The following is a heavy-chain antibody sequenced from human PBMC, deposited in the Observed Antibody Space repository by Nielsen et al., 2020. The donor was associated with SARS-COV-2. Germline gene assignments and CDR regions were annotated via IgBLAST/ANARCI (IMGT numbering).Heavy chain of an antibody. D-gene: IGHD3-22*01. CDR3: ARNSPYDSSGSHFDY. V-gene: IGHV1-24*01. CDR2: FDPEDGET. Sequence: ASVKVSCKVSGYTLTELSMHWVRQAPGKGLEWMGGFDPEDGETTYAQKFQGRVTITADKSTSTAYMELSSLRSEDTAVYYCARNSPYDSSGSHFDYWGQGTLVTVSS. CDR1: GYTLTELS. J-gene: IGHJ4*02.